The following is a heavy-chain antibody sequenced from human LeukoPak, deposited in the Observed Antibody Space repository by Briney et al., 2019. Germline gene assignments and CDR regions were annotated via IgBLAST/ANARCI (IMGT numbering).Heavy chain of an antibody. CDR2: IYYSGSN. J-gene: IGHJ5*02. CDR1: GFTVSSNY. Sequence: GSLRLSCAASGFTVSSNYMSWIRQPPGKGLEWIGYIYYSGSNNYNPSLKSRVTISVDTCKNQFSLKLRSVTAADTAAYYCARHVGYGNNWFDPWGQGTLVTVSS. D-gene: IGHD5-18*01. V-gene: IGHV4-59*08. CDR3: ARHVGYGNNWFDP.